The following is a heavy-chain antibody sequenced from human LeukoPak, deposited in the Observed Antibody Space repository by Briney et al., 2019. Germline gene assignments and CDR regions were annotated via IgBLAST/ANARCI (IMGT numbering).Heavy chain of an antibody. CDR3: ARDDSGWYEGAYFDY. V-gene: IGHV4-4*07. CDR2: IYTSGST. CDR1: GGSISSYY. Sequence: SKTLSLTCTVSGGSISSYYWSWIRQPAGKGLEWIGRIYTSGSTNYNPSLKSRVTMSVDTSKNQFSLKLSSVTAADTAVYYCARDDSGWYEGAYFDYWGQGTLVTVSS. J-gene: IGHJ4*02. D-gene: IGHD6-19*01.